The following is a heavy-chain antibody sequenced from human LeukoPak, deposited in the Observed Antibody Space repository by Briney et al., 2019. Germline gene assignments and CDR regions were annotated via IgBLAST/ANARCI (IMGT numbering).Heavy chain of an antibody. CDR1: GFTFSSYE. V-gene: IGHV3-48*03. Sequence: GGSLRLSCAASGFTFSSYEMNWVRQAPGKGLEWVSYISSSGSTIYYADSVKGRFTISRDNAKNSLYLQMNSLRAEDTAVYYCARVVRGVIIPGGYFDYWGQGTLVTVSS. CDR2: ISSSGSTI. J-gene: IGHJ4*02. D-gene: IGHD3-10*01. CDR3: ARVVRGVIIPGGYFDY.